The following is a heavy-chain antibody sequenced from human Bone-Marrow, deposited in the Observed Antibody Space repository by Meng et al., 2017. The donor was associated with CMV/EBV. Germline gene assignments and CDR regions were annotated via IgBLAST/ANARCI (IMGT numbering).Heavy chain of an antibody. Sequence: GESLQTSCAASGFTFSSYSMNWVRQAPGKGLEWVSSISSSSSYIYYADSVKGRFTISRDNAKNSLYLQMNSLRAEDTAVYYCARDRGYCSSTSCPVGWFDPWGQGTLVTVSS. CDR3: ARDRGYCSSTSCPVGWFDP. J-gene: IGHJ5*02. CDR1: GFTFSSYS. CDR2: ISSSSSYI. V-gene: IGHV3-21*01. D-gene: IGHD2-2*01.